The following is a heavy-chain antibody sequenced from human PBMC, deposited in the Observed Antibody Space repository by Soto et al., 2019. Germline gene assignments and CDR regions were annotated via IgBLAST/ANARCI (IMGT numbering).Heavy chain of an antibody. CDR2: IIPIFGTA. D-gene: IGHD3-10*01. Sequence: QVQLVQSGAEVKKPGSSVKVSCKASGGTFSSYAISWVRQAPGQGLEWMGGIIPIFGTANYAQKFQGRVTITADESTSTAYMELSSLRYEDTAVYYCARDVLRVRGVDYGMDVWGQGTTVTVSS. J-gene: IGHJ6*02. CDR1: GGTFSSYA. V-gene: IGHV1-69*01. CDR3: ARDVLRVRGVDYGMDV.